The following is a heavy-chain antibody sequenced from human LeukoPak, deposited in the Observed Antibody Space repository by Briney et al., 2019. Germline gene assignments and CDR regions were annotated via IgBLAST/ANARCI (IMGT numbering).Heavy chain of an antibody. CDR1: GGTFTSYA. J-gene: IGHJ6*03. CDR3: ASETRYYGSGSYHYSYYMDV. V-gene: IGHV1-69*05. D-gene: IGHD3-10*01. CDR2: TIPIFGTA. Sequence: SVKVSCKASGGTFTSYAISWVRQAPGQGLEWMGGTIPIFGTANYAQKFQGRGTITTDESTSTAYMELSSLRYEDTAVYYCASETRYYGSGSYHYSYYMDVWGKGTTVTVSS.